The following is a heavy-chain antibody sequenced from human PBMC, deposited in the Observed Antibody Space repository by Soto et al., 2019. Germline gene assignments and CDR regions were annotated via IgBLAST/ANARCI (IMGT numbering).Heavy chain of an antibody. D-gene: IGHD3-22*01. CDR3: ARVRSYYDSSGYFLFDY. V-gene: IGHV1-18*01. Sequence: QVQLVQSGAKVKKPGASVKVSCKASGYTFTSYGISWVRQAPGQGLEWMGWISAYNGNTNYAQKLQGRVTMTTDTSTSTAYMELRSLRSDDTAVYYCARVRSYYDSSGYFLFDYWGQGTLVTVSS. J-gene: IGHJ4*02. CDR1: GYTFTSYG. CDR2: ISAYNGNT.